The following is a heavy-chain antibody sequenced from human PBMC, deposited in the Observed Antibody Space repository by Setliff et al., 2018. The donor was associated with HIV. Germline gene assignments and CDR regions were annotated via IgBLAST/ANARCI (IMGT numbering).Heavy chain of an antibody. V-gene: IGHV4-31*03. CDR2: IYYNGRT. CDR1: GGSISSGGYY. Sequence: LSLTCTVSGGSISSGGYYWNWIRQYPVKGLEWIGHIYYNGRTLFNPALGTRLNMSVDTSENQFSLHLNSVTAADTAVYYCVRERRRSPLSYGLDVWGQGTTVTVSS. CDR3: VRERRRSPLSYGLDV. J-gene: IGHJ6*02.